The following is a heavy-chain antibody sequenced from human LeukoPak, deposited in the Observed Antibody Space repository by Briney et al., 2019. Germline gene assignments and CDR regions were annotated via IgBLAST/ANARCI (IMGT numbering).Heavy chain of an antibody. CDR3: ARSYYSDSSGYRLFDY. CDR1: GGSFSGYY. V-gene: IGHV4-34*01. Sequence: SETLSLTCAVYGGSFSGYYWNWIRQPPGEGLEWIGYIYHSGSTYYNPSLKSRVTISVDRSKNQFSLKLSSVTAADTAVYYCARSYYSDSSGYRLFDYWGQGTLVTVSS. J-gene: IGHJ4*02. D-gene: IGHD3-22*01. CDR2: IYHSGST.